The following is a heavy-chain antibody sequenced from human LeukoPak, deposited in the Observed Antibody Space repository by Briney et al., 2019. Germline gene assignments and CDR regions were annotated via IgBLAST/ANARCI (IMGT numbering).Heavy chain of an antibody. D-gene: IGHD4-17*01. Sequence: GGSLRLSCAASGFAVSSTYMTWVRQAPGKGLEWVSVIYSAGSRYYADSVKDRFTISRDNSKNTLYLQMNSLRAEDTAVYYCATTKGTTVTGYYYYYGMDVWGQGTTVTVSS. CDR1: GFAVSSTY. CDR3: ATTKGTTVTGYYYYYGMDV. J-gene: IGHJ6*02. V-gene: IGHV3-66*01. CDR2: IYSAGSR.